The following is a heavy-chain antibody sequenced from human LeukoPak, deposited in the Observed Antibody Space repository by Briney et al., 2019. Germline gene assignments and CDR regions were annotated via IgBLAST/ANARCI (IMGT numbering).Heavy chain of an antibody. V-gene: IGHV3-23*01. J-gene: IGHJ4*02. CDR3: AKSWGSGTYAFDY. CDR1: GFTFSAYA. D-gene: IGHD3-10*01. CDR2: ITGAGDAT. Sequence: GGSPRLSCATIGFTFSAYAMSWVRQAPEKGLEWVATITGAGDATYHAASVMGRFTVSRDNSKNTLSLQMSSLRGEDTAVYYCAKSWGSGTYAFDYWGQGILVTVSS.